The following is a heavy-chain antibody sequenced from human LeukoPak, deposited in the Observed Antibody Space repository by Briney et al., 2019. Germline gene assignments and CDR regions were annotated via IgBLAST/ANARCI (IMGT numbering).Heavy chain of an antibody. D-gene: IGHD1-26*01. CDR3: AKGDLGGTVGATKLDY. CDR2: ISGSGGST. CDR1: GFTFSSYA. Sequence: PGGSLRLSCAASGFTFSSYAMSWVRQAPGKGLEWVSAISGSGGSTYYADSVKGRFTISRDNSKNTLYLQMNSLRAEDTAVYYCAKGDLGGTVGATKLDYCGQGTLVTVSS. J-gene: IGHJ4*02. V-gene: IGHV3-23*01.